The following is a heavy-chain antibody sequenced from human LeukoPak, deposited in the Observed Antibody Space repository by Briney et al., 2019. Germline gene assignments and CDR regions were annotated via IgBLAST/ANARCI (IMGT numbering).Heavy chain of an antibody. J-gene: IGHJ4*02. Sequence: GGSLRLSCTASGFTFSDHYMDWVRQAPGKGLEWVGRTGNKANSYTTEYAASVKGRFTISRDDSKNSLYLQMNSLKTEDTAVYYCARGAPYFDSWGQGTLVTVSS. CDR3: ARGAPYFDS. V-gene: IGHV3-72*01. CDR2: TGNKANSYTT. CDR1: GFTFSDHY.